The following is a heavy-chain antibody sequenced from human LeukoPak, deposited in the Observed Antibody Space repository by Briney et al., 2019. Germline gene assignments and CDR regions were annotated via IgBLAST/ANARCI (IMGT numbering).Heavy chain of an antibody. J-gene: IGHJ4*02. V-gene: IGHV3-73*01. CDR3: TSSPIDY. CDR2: IRSKANNYAT. CDR1: GFTFSGST. Sequence: QAGGSLRLSCAASGFTFSGSTMHWVRQASGKGLEWVGRIRSKANNYATAYAASVKGRFTISRDDLKNTTYLQMNSLKTEDTAVYYCTSSPIDYWGQGTLVTVSS.